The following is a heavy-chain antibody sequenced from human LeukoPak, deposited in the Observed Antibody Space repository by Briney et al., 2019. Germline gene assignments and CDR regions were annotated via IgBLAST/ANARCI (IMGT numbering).Heavy chain of an antibody. J-gene: IGHJ4*02. V-gene: IGHV3-30-3*01. CDR1: GFTFSSYA. D-gene: IGHD4-23*01. CDR2: ISYDGSNK. CDR3: ARGEYGGNFDY. Sequence: GGSLRLSCAASGFTFSSYAMHWVRQAPGKGLEWVAVISYDGSNKYYADSVKGRFTISRDNSKNKLYLQMNSLRAEDTAVYYCARGEYGGNFDYWGQGTLVTVSS.